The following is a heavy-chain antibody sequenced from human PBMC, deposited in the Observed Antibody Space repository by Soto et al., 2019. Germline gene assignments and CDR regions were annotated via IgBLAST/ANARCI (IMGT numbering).Heavy chain of an antibody. CDR2: INHSGST. J-gene: IGHJ4*02. CDR1: GGSFSGYY. D-gene: IGHD3-9*01. V-gene: IGHV4-34*01. Sequence: QVQLQQWGAGLLKPSETLSLTCAVYGGSFSGYYWSWIRQPPGKGLEWIGEINHSGSTNYNPSLKSRVTISVDTSKNQFSLKLSSVTAADTAVYYCARGIVAVTGYLDYWGQGTLVTVSS. CDR3: ARGIVAVTGYLDY.